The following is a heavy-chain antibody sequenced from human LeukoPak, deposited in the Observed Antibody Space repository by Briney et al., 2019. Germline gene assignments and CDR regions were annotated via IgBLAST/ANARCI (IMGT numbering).Heavy chain of an antibody. Sequence: PSETLSLTCTVSGGSISSGGYYWSWIRQHPGKGLEWIGYIYYSGSTYYNPSLKSRVTISVDTSKNQFSLKLSSVTAADAAVYYCARAMRYQLLNDGMDVWGQGTTVTVSS. J-gene: IGHJ6*02. CDR2: IYYSGST. D-gene: IGHD2-2*01. V-gene: IGHV4-31*03. CDR1: GGSISSGGYY. CDR3: ARAMRYQLLNDGMDV.